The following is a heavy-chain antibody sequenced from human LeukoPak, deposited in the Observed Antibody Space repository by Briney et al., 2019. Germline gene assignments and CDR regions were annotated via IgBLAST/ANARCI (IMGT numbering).Heavy chain of an antibody. J-gene: IGHJ4*02. CDR3: ARETFYYYDSSGYYGIFDY. CDR1: GFTFSSYA. D-gene: IGHD3-22*01. CDR2: IYRGGST. Sequence: PGGSLRLSCAASGFTFSSYAMIWVGQAPGKGLEWGSVIYRGGSTYYADSVKGRFTISRDNSKNTLYLQMNSLRAEDTAVYYCARETFYYYDSSGYYGIFDYWGQGTLVTVSS. V-gene: IGHV3-66*01.